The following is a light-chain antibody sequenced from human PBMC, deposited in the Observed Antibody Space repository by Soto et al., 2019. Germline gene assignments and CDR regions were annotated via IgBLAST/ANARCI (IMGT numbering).Light chain of an antibody. CDR1: SSNIGSNY. CDR3: AAWDDSLSGPV. CDR2: RNN. J-gene: IGLJ7*01. V-gene: IGLV1-47*01. Sequence: QSVLTQPPSASGTPGQRVTISCSGSSSNIGSNYVYWYQQLPGTAPNLLIYRNNQRPSGVPDRFSGSQSGTSASLAISGLRSEDEADYYCAAWDDSLSGPVFGGGTQLTVL.